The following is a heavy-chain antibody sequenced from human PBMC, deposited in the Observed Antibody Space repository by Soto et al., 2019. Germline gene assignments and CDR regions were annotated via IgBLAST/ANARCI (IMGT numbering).Heavy chain of an antibody. J-gene: IGHJ4*02. V-gene: IGHV3-30-3*01. CDR3: AREDIVVVPAPPDY. CDR1: GFTFSSYA. CDR2: ISYDGSNK. D-gene: IGHD2-2*01. Sequence: GGSLRLRWAASGFTFSSYAMHWVRKAPGKGLEWVAVISYDGSNKYYADSVKGRFTISRDNSKNTLYLQMNSLRAEDTAVYYCAREDIVVVPAPPDYWGQGTLVTVSS.